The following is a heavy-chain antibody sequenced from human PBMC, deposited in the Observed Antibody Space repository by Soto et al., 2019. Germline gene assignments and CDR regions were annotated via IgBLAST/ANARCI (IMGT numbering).Heavy chain of an antibody. Sequence: QVQLVQSGAEVKKPGASVKVSCKASGYTFTGYYMHWVRQAPGQGLEWMGWINPNSGGTNYAQKFQGWVTRTRDTSIGTAHMELSRLRSDDTAVYYCARSHCGGDCYSGVDYWGQGTLVTVSS. V-gene: IGHV1-2*04. CDR3: ARSHCGGDCYSGVDY. CDR2: INPNSGGT. J-gene: IGHJ4*02. CDR1: GYTFTGYY. D-gene: IGHD2-21*02.